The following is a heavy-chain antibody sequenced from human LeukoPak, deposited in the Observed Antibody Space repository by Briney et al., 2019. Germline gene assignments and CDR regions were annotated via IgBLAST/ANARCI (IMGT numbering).Heavy chain of an antibody. CDR3: ARRAGGYSHPYDY. D-gene: IGHD4-23*01. V-gene: IGHV3-53*01. J-gene: IGHJ4*02. Sequence: GGSLRLSCTASGFTFSSTWMHWVRQAPGKGLEWVSLIYSGGTTYYADSVKGRFTISRDNSKNTLYLQMNSLRAEDTAVYYCARRAGGYSHPYDYWGQGILVTVSS. CDR1: GFTFSSTW. CDR2: IYSGGTT.